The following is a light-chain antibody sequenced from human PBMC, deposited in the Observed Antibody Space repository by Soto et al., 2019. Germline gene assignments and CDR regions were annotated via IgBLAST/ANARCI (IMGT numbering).Light chain of an antibody. CDR1: QSVLYTSNNKNF. J-gene: IGKJ1*01. CDR3: QQYYSLPWT. Sequence: DLVLTPSPQSLAVSMGERATINCKSSQSVLYTSNNKNFLAWYQQKPGQPPKLLFYWASTRESGVPDRFSGSVSGTDFTLTINSLQAEDVAVYYCQQYYSLPWTFGRGTKVDIK. V-gene: IGKV4-1*01. CDR2: WAS.